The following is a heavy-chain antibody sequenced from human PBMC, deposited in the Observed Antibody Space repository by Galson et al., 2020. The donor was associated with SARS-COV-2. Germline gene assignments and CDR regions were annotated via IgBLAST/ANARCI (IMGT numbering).Heavy chain of an antibody. CDR3: AMGSIAAENWFDP. D-gene: IGHD6-13*01. V-gene: IGHV1-69*06. CDR1: GGTFSSYA. J-gene: IGHJ5*02. Sequence: SVKVSCKASGGTFSSYAISWVRQAPGQGLEWMGGIIPIFGTANYAQKFQGRVTITADKSTSTAYMELSSLRSEDTAVYYCAMGSIAAENWFDPWGQGTLVTVSS. CDR2: IIPIFGTA.